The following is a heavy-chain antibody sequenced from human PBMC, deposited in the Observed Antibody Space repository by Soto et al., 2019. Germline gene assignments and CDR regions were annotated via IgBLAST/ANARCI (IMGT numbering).Heavy chain of an antibody. D-gene: IGHD3-22*01. CDR2: IYYSGST. V-gene: IGHV4-61*01. J-gene: IGHJ4*02. CDR1: GDSVSSDNFY. CDR3: ARRKYDSDSSGYPFDY. Sequence: SETLSLTCTVSGDSVSSDNFYWNWIRQPPGKGLEWIGYIYYSGSTNYNPPLKSRVTISVDTSKNQFSLKLSSVTAADTAVYYCARRKYDSDSSGYPFDYWGQGTLVTVSS.